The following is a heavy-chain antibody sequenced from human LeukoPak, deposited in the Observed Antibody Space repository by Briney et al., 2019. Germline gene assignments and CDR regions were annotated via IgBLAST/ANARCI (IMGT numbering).Heavy chain of an antibody. V-gene: IGHV4-38-2*01. Sequence: SETLSLTCAVSGYSISSGYYWGWIRQPPGKGLEWIGSIYHSGSTYYNPSLKSRVTISVDTSKNQFSLKLSSVTAADTAVYYCASRDGYNEFYFDYWGRGTLVTVSS. CDR1: GYSISSGYY. D-gene: IGHD5-24*01. CDR2: IYHSGST. CDR3: ASRDGYNEFYFDY. J-gene: IGHJ4*02.